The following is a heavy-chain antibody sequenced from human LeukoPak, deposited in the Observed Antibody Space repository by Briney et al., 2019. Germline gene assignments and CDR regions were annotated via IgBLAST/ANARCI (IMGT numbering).Heavy chain of an antibody. J-gene: IGHJ4*02. CDR1: GFTFSSYW. CDR2: IKHDESEK. D-gene: IGHD3-22*01. CDR3: ARQGYYDRSGYYS. V-gene: IGHV3-7*01. Sequence: PGGSLRLSCAASGFTFSSYWMSWVRQAPGKGLEWVASIKHDESEKYYVDSLKGRITTSRDNAKTSLFLQMNSLRAEDTAVYFCARQGYYDRSGYYSWGQGTLVTVSS.